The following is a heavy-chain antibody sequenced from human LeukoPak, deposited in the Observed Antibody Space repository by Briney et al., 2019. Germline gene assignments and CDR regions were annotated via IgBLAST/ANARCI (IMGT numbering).Heavy chain of an antibody. CDR2: ISAYNGNT. D-gene: IGHD2-2*01. Sequence: GASVKVSCKTSGYSFPSYGISWVRQAPGQGLEWMGWISAYNGNTNYAQKVQGRITMTTDTSTSTACMELKSLRSDDTAVYYCATLWTDLRYCSGTSCSEGKYFEHWGQGTLITVSS. J-gene: IGHJ1*01. V-gene: IGHV1-18*04. CDR1: GYSFPSYG. CDR3: ATLWTDLRYCSGTSCSEGKYFEH.